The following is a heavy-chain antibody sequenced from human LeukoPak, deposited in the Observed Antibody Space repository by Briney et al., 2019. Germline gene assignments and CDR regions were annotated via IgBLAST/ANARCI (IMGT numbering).Heavy chain of an antibody. CDR2: ISGSGGST. CDR3: AKDRCSNGVGCYYYYMDV. V-gene: IGHV3-23*01. CDR1: GFTFSNYA. Sequence: PGGSLRLSCAASGFTFSNYAMSWVRQTPGKGLEWVSSISGSGGSTYYADSVKDRFTISRDNSKNTLYLQMNSLRGGDTAVYYCAKDRCSNGVGCYYYYMDVWGKGTTVTISS. D-gene: IGHD2-8*01. J-gene: IGHJ6*03.